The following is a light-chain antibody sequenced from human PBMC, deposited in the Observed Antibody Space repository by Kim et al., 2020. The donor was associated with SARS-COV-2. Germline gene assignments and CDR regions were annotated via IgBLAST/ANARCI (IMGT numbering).Light chain of an antibody. CDR3: QQYGSSLMYT. V-gene: IGKV3-20*01. J-gene: IGKJ2*01. CDR1: QSVSSSY. Sequence: EIVLTQSPGTLSLSPGERATLSYRASQSVSSSYLAWYQQKPGQAPRLLIYGASSRATGIPDRFSGSGSGTDFTLTISRLEPEDFAVYYCQQYGSSLMYTFGQGTKLEI. CDR2: GAS.